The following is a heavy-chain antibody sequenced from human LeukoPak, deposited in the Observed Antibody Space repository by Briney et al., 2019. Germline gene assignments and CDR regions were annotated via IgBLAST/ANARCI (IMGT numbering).Heavy chain of an antibody. Sequence: ASVKVSCKASGYTFTGYYMHWVRQAPGQGLEWMGWINPNSGGTNYAQKFQGRVTMTRDTSISTAYMELSRLRSDDTAVYYCARDLGFMTTSAFDIWGQGTMVTVSS. CDR2: INPNSGGT. D-gene: IGHD2/OR15-2a*01. CDR1: GYTFTGYY. CDR3: ARDLGFMTTSAFDI. V-gene: IGHV1-2*02. J-gene: IGHJ3*02.